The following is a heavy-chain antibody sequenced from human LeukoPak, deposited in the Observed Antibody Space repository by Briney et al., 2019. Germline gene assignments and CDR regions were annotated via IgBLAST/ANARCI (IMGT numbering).Heavy chain of an antibody. CDR1: GGSISNYY. V-gene: IGHV4-59*01. J-gene: IGHJ4*02. Sequence: SETLSLTCTVSGGSISNYYWSWIRQPPGKGLEWIGYICYSGSANYNPSLKSRVTISVDTSKNQFSLKLSSVTAADTAVYYCARVWATGTFDYWGQGTLVTVSS. CDR3: ARVWATGTFDY. D-gene: IGHD5-12*01. CDR2: ICYSGSA.